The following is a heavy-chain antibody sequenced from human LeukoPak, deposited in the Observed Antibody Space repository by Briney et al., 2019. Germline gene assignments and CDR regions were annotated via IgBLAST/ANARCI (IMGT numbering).Heavy chain of an antibody. Sequence: ASVKVSCKASGYTFTRYDINWVRPATGQGLEWMGWMNTKSGNTGHAQKFQGRVTITRDTSISTVYMELSSLRSEDTALYFCARVDGSPDYWGQGTLVTVSS. CDR3: ARVDGSPDY. D-gene: IGHD2-15*01. CDR1: GYTFTRYD. J-gene: IGHJ4*02. CDR2: MNTKSGNT. V-gene: IGHV1-8*03.